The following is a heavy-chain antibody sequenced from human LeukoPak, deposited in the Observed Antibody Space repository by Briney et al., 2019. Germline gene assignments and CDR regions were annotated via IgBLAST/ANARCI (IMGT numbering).Heavy chain of an antibody. Sequence: ASVKVSCKASGGTFSSYAISWVRQAPGRGLEWMGRIIPIFGTASYAQKFQGRVTITADKSTSTAYMELSSLRSEDTAVYYCARDTLKRITMIVVAPDYWGQGTLVTVSS. CDR2: IIPIFGTA. CDR1: GGTFSSYA. D-gene: IGHD3-22*01. J-gene: IGHJ4*02. CDR3: ARDTLKRITMIVVAPDY. V-gene: IGHV1-69*06.